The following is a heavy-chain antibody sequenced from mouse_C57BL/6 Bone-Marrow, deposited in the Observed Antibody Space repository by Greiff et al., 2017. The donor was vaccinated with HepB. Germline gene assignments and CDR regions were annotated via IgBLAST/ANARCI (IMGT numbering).Heavy chain of an antibody. J-gene: IGHJ4*01. CDR3: ARSRDYDAMDY. CDR1: GYTFTSYW. CDR2: IYPGSGST. V-gene: IGHV1-55*01. Sequence: QVQLQQPGAELVKPGASVKMSCKASGYTFTSYWITWVKQRPGQGLEWIGDIYPGSGSTNYNEKFKSKATLTVDTSSSTAYMQLSSLTSGDSAVYYCARSRDYDAMDYWGQGTSVTVSS.